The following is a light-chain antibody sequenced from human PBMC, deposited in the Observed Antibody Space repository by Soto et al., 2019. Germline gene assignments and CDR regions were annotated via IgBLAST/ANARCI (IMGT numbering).Light chain of an antibody. CDR3: HQYNDWPPKYT. V-gene: IGKV3-15*01. Sequence: EIVMTQSPATLSVSPGERATLSCRASQSISSNLAWYQQNPGQAPRLLIYDASTRASGIPARFSGGGSETYCTLTISSLQSEDSAVYYCHQYNDWPPKYTFGQGTKLEIK. J-gene: IGKJ2*01. CDR1: QSISSN. CDR2: DAS.